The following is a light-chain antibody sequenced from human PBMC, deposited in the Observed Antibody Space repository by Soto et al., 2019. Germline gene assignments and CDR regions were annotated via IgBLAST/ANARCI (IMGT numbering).Light chain of an antibody. J-gene: IGKJ1*01. Sequence: EIVLTQSPVTLSVPLGDRATLSCRASQIISSSYLAWYQQKPGQAPRLLFYGASNRATGIPDRFSGSGSGTDFTLTISRLEPEDFAVYYCQQYGRSPPWTFGQGTKVDIK. CDR1: QIISSSY. CDR2: GAS. V-gene: IGKV3-20*01. CDR3: QQYGRSPPWT.